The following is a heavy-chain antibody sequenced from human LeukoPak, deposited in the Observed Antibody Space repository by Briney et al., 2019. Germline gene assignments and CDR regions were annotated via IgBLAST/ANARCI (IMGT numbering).Heavy chain of an antibody. CDR1: GFTFSSYA. J-gene: IGHJ4*02. Sequence: GGSLRLSCAASGFTFSSYAMTCVRQAPGQGLEWVSSISGNGDTTYHADSVRGRFTISRDNSKSTLYLRMNNLRAEDTAVYYCAKWGGRETDSNTWYGPLDHWGRGTLATVSP. CDR2: ISGNGDTT. V-gene: IGHV3-23*01. CDR3: AKWGGRETDSNTWYGPLDH. D-gene: IGHD6-13*01.